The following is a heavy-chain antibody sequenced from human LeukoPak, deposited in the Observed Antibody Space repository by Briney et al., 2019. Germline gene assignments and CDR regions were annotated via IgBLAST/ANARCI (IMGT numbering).Heavy chain of an antibody. D-gene: IGHD4-17*01. CDR1: GGSITSYY. Sequence: SETLSLTCTVSGGSITSYYWAWLRQPPGKGLEWIGYLYYSGYSKYNPSLTSRVSMSVDTFKNQFSLKLTSVTAADTAVYYCARHNIASDGARLFDFWGRGTLVTVSS. J-gene: IGHJ4*02. V-gene: IGHV4-59*08. CDR3: ARHNIASDGARLFDF. CDR2: LYYSGYS.